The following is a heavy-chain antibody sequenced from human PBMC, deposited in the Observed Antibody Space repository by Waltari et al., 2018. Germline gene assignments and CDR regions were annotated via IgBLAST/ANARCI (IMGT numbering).Heavy chain of an antibody. CDR2: INHSGRT. V-gene: IGHV4-34*01. CDR3: ARGGAGATIAN. Sequence: QLQLQQWGAGLLKPSETLSLTCAVYGGSFSGHYWGWIRQPPGKGLEWIGEINHSGRTNYNPSLKSRVTLSLDTSKNQFSLELNSVIAADTAVYYCARGGAGATIANWGQGTLVTVSS. J-gene: IGHJ4*02. CDR1: GGSFSGHY. D-gene: IGHD1-26*01.